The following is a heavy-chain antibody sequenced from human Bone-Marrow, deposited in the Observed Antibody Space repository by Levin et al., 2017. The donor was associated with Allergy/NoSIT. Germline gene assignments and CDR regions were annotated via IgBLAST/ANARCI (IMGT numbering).Heavy chain of an antibody. D-gene: IGHD6-19*01. J-gene: IGHJ4*02. V-gene: IGHV3-23*01. CDR1: GFTFSNYA. CDR2: ISGGGGRT. Sequence: SGESLKISCPASGFTFSNYAMNWVRQAPGKGLEWVSSISGGGGRTDYADSVKGRCTISRDSSTNTVDLQMNSLRVEDTAVYYCAKGMELGDLIAVGPPFDDWGQGTLVAVSS. CDR3: AKGMELGDLIAVGPPFDD.